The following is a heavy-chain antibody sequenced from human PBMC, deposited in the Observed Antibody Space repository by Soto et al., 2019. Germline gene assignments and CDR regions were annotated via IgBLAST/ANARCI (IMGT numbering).Heavy chain of an antibody. Sequence: QVQLQESGPGLVKPSQTLSLTCTVSGDSISSGGYYWSWIRPHPGKGLEWIGYIYDSGSTYYNPSLESRVHISVDSSNNQFSLKLRSVTAADTGVYYGARGATYDNYFDYWGQGTLVTVS. J-gene: IGHJ4*02. CDR3: ARGATYDNYFDY. D-gene: IGHD1-1*01. CDR1: GDSISSGGYY. V-gene: IGHV4-31*03. CDR2: IYDSGST.